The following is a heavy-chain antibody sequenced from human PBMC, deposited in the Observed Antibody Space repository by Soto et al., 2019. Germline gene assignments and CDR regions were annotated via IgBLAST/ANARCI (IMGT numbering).Heavy chain of an antibody. CDR3: ARILISGTTRGSYFGY. CDR2: ISGSGDRT. V-gene: IGHV3-23*01. D-gene: IGHD1-20*01. CDR1: GFTFSSYA. J-gene: IGHJ4*02. Sequence: PGGSLRLSCAASGFTFSSYAITWVRQAPGKGLEWVSVISGSGDRTYYADSVKGRFTISRDNAKNSLYLQMNGLRAEDTAVYYCARILISGTTRGSYFGYWGQGTLVTVSS.